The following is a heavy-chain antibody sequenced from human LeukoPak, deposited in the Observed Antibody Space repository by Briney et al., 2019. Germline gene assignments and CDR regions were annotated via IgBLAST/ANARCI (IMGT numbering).Heavy chain of an antibody. V-gene: IGHV3-9*01. CDR3: AKAGGSGSYYNHMDY. CDR1: GFTFDDYA. Sequence: GGSLRLSCAASGFTFDDYATHWVRQAPGKGLEWVSGIGWNSDRIGYADSAKGRFTISRDNAKNSLYLQMNSLRAEDTALYYCAKAGGSGSYYNHMDYWGQGTLVTVSS. CDR2: IGWNSDRI. J-gene: IGHJ4*02. D-gene: IGHD3-10*01.